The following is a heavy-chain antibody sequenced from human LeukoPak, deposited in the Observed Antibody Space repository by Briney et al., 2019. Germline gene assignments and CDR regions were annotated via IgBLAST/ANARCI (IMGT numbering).Heavy chain of an antibody. D-gene: IGHD3-3*01. CDR2: INPDSGGT. CDR3: ARALNLWNVDFDY. CDR1: GYTFTGYY. V-gene: IGHV1-2*02. J-gene: IGHJ4*02. Sequence: GASVKVSCKASGYTFTGYYMHWVRQAPGQGLEWMGWINPDSGGTDSAQKFQGRVTMTRDTSISTVYMELSRLRSDDTAVYYCARALNLWNVDFDYWGQGTLVTVSS.